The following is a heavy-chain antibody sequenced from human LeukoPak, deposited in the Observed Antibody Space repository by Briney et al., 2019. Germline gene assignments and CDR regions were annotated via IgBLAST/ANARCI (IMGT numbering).Heavy chain of an antibody. CDR2: ISGSSSYI. D-gene: IGHD2-15*01. Sequence: GGSLRLSCAASGFTFSSYGMSWVRQAPGKGLERVSSISGSSSYIYYADSLKGRFTISRHNAKNSLYLQMNSLRAEDTAVYYCARDQGRYCSGGSCSLFDYWGQGTLVTVSS. CDR3: ARDQGRYCSGGSCSLFDY. J-gene: IGHJ4*02. V-gene: IGHV3-21*01. CDR1: GFTFSSYG.